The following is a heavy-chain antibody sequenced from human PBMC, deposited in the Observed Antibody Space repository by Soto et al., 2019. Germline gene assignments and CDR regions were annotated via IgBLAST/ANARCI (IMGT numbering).Heavy chain of an antibody. J-gene: IGHJ3*02. CDR2: ISGSGGST. D-gene: IGHD3-22*01. V-gene: IGHV3-23*01. CDR3: AKVGNYYDSSGHYYGFEKAFDI. Sequence: GGSLRLSCAASGFTFSVYWMAGVRQDPGQGLEWVAAISGSGGSTYYADSVKGRFTISRDNSKNTLYLQMNSLRAEDTAVYYCAKVGNYYDSSGHYYGFEKAFDIWGQGTMVTVSS. CDR1: GFTFSVYW.